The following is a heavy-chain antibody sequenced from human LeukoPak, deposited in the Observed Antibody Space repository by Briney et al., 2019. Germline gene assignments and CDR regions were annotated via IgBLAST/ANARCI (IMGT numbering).Heavy chain of an antibody. CDR3: ARGDYGGNSIDY. D-gene: IGHD4-23*01. Sequence: SETLSLTCTVSGGSVSSGSYYWSWIRQPPGKGLEWIGYIYYSGSTNYNPSLKSRVTISVDTSKNQFSLKLSSVTAADAAVYYCARGDYGGNSIDYWGQGTLVTVSS. CDR1: GGSVSSGSYY. V-gene: IGHV4-61*01. CDR2: IYYSGST. J-gene: IGHJ4*02.